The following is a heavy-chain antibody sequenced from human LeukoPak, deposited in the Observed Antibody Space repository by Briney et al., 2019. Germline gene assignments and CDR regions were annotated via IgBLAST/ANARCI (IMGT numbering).Heavy chain of an antibody. J-gene: IGHJ4*02. V-gene: IGHV1-2*02. CDR1: GYTFTGYY. CDR3: ARAARVRVGATDKIDY. CDR2: INPNSGGT. Sequence: ASVKVSCKASGYTFTGYYMHWVRQAPGQGLEWMGWINPNSGGTNYAQKFQGRVTMTREASISTAYMELSRLRSDDTAVYYCARAARVRVGATDKIDYWGQGTLVTVSS. D-gene: IGHD1-26*01.